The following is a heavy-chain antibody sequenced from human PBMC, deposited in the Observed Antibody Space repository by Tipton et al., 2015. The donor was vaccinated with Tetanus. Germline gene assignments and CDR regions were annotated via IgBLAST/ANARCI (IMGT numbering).Heavy chain of an antibody. CDR1: GDSISSGGHY. Sequence: TLSLTCSYSGDSISSGGHYWGWIRQHPGKGLEWIGNIHYSGGTFYNPSLKSRVTISVDTSKNQFSLKLNSVTAADTAVYYCAREGAPRAFDIWGQGTMVTVSS. V-gene: IGHV4-31*03. CDR3: AREGAPRAFDI. CDR2: IHYSGGT. J-gene: IGHJ3*02.